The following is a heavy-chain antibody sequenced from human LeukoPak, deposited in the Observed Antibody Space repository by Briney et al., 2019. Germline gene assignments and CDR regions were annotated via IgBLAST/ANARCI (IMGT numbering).Heavy chain of an antibody. V-gene: IGHV1-2*02. CDR1: GYTFTGYY. Sequence: ASVRVSCKASGYTFTGYYMHWVRQAPGQGLEWMGWINPNSGGTNYAQKFQGRVTMTRDTSISTAYMELSRLRSDDTAVYYCAREWKQQLVGAFDIWGQGTMVTVSS. J-gene: IGHJ3*02. CDR2: INPNSGGT. CDR3: AREWKQQLVGAFDI. D-gene: IGHD6-13*01.